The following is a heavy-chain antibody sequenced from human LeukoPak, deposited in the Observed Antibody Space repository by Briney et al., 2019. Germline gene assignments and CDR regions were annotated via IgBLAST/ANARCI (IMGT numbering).Heavy chain of an antibody. CDR1: GASMNGHY. Sequence: SETLSLTCSVSGASMNGHYWTWIRLSPGKGLEWIGYISDSGSTNYNPSLKSRVTMSVDTSKNQFSLKLSSVTAADTAMYYCAREGRQDYVYFDHWGQGSLVTVSS. CDR3: AREGRQDYVYFDH. CDR2: ISDSGST. D-gene: IGHD4-17*01. V-gene: IGHV4-59*11. J-gene: IGHJ4*02.